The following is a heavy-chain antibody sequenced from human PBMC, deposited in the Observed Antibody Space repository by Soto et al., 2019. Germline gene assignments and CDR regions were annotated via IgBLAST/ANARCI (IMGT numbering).Heavy chain of an antibody. V-gene: IGHV1-69*01. CDR1: GGTFSSYA. Sequence: QVQLVQSRAEVKKPGSSVNVSCKASGGTFSSYAISWVRQAPGQGLEWMGGIIPIFGTANYAQKFQGRVTITADESTSTAYMELSSLRSEDTAVYYCARDHRYYGSGSYTFDYWGQGTLVTVSS. D-gene: IGHD3-10*01. J-gene: IGHJ4*02. CDR2: IIPIFGTA. CDR3: ARDHRYYGSGSYTFDY.